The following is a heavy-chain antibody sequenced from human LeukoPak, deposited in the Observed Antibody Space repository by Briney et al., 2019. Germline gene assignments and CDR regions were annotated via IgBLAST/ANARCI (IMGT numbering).Heavy chain of an antibody. CDR3: ARAVPAADY. D-gene: IGHD2-2*01. CDR1: GYTFTSNG. CDR2: VNVNSGKT. J-gene: IGHJ4*02. Sequence: GASVKVSCKASGYTFTSNGFSRVRQAPGQGLEWMGWVNVNSGKTSYVQKFQGRVTMTTDASTSTAYMELRSLTSDDTAVYYCARAVPAADYWGQGTLVTVSA. V-gene: IGHV1-18*01.